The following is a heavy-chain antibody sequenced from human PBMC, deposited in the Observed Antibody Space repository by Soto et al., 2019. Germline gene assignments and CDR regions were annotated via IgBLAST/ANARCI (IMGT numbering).Heavy chain of an antibody. J-gene: IGHJ4*02. D-gene: IGHD5-12*01. CDR1: GASINSYY. V-gene: IGHV4-59*01. CDR3: ARVHTSYRYGDYYPDS. Sequence: PSETLSLTCTVSGASINSYYWSWIRQPPGKGLEWIGYTHYSGTTKYNPSLKSRVTISVDMAKNQFSLKLTSVTAADTAVYYCARVHTSYRYGDYYPDSWGQGTLVTVSS. CDR2: THYSGTT.